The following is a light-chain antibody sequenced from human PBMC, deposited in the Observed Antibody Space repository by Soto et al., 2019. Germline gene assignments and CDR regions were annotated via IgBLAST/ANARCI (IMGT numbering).Light chain of an antibody. CDR2: RVS. J-gene: IGKJ5*01. CDR3: QQRHMWPIT. CDR1: QSVSNRY. V-gene: IGKV3D-20*02. Sequence: EVVLTQSPGTLSLSPGEGATLSCRASQSVSNRYFAWYQQKPGQAPRLLIYRVSSRATGIPDRFSGSGSGTDFTLTISSLEPEDSAVYYCQQRHMWPITFGQGTRLEIK.